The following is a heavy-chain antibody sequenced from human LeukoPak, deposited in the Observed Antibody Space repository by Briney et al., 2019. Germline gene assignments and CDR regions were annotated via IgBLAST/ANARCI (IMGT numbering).Heavy chain of an antibody. D-gene: IGHD2/OR15-2a*01. J-gene: IGHJ4*02. V-gene: IGHV3-7*01. CDR1: GFTFSSYW. CDR2: IKQDGSEK. CDR3: ARVYGQDSFDY. Sequence: GGSLRLSCAASGFTFSSYWMSWVRQAPGKGLEWVANIKQDGSEKYYVDSVKGRLTISRDNAKNSLYLQMNSLRAEDTAVYYCARVYGQDSFDYWGQGTLVTVSS.